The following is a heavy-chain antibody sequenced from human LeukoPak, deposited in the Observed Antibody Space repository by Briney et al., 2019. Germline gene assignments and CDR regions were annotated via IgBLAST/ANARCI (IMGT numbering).Heavy chain of an antibody. CDR1: GFTFDNYA. J-gene: IGHJ2*01. CDR3: ARDAGYSSGWSHWYFDL. D-gene: IGHD6-19*01. CDR2: IWSDGSNK. Sequence: GRSLRLSCAASGFTFDNYALHWVRQAPGKGLEWVAIIWSDGSNKYYADSVKGRFTISRDNAKNSLYLQMNSLRDEDTAVYYCARDAGYSSGWSHWYFDLWGRGTLVTVSS. V-gene: IGHV3-33*08.